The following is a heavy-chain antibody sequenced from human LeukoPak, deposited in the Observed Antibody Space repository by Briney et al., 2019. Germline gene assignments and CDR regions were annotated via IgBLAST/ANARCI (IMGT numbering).Heavy chain of an antibody. CDR1: GFTFSNYW. CDR2: IKQEGTEK. V-gene: IGHV3-7*04. Sequence: PGGSLRLACAASGFTFSNYWMTWVRQAPGKGLEWVANIKQEGTEKYSVDSVKGRLTISRDDAKNSVYLQMNSLRVEDTAVYYCVRGQQLLSWGQGTLVTVSS. J-gene: IGHJ5*02. D-gene: IGHD6-13*01. CDR3: VRGQQLLS.